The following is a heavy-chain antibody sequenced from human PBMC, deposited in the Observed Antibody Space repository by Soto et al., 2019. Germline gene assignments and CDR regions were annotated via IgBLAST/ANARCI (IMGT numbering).Heavy chain of an antibody. CDR3: ARVQGLGRYYYYYYGMDV. CDR2: IKQDGSEK. J-gene: IGHJ6*02. Sequence: GGSLRLSCAASGFTCSSYRMSWVRQAPGKALEWVANIKQDGSEKYYVDSVKGRFTISRDNAKNSLYLQMNSLRAEDTAVYYCARVQGLGRYYYYYYGMDVWGQGSTVTVSS. CDR1: GFTCSSYR. V-gene: IGHV3-7*03. D-gene: IGHD1-1*01.